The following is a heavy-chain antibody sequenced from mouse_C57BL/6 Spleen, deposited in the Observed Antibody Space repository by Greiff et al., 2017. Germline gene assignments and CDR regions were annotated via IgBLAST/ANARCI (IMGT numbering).Heavy chain of an antibody. J-gene: IGHJ1*03. Sequence: LVESGPELVKPGASVKLSCKASGYTFTSYDINWVKQRPGQGLEWIGWIYPRDGSTKYNEKFKGKATLTVDTSPSTAYMELHSLTSGDSAVYFCARRCCGRSCWYFEVWGTGTTVTVSS. CDR2: IYPRDGST. D-gene: IGHD1-1*01. CDR3: ARRCCGRSCWYFEV. CDR1: GYTFTSYD. V-gene: IGHV1-85*01.